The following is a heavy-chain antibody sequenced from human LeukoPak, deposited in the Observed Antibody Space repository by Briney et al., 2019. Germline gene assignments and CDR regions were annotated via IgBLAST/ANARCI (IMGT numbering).Heavy chain of an antibody. Sequence: ASVKVSCKASGYTFTGYYMHWVRQAPGQGLEWMGWINPNSGGTNYAQKFQGRVTMTRDTSISTAYMELSRLRSDDTAVYYCARQGTYYDSSGYYYVWGQGTLVIVSS. D-gene: IGHD3-22*01. CDR3: ARQGTYYDSSGYYYV. J-gene: IGHJ4*02. CDR2: INPNSGGT. CDR1: GYTFTGYY. V-gene: IGHV1-2*02.